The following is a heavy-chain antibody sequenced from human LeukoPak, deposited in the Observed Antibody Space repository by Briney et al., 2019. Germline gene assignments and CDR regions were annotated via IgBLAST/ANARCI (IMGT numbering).Heavy chain of an antibody. D-gene: IGHD3-10*01. CDR2: IYSGGSK. J-gene: IGHJ5*01. CDR1: GFIVSNNY. V-gene: IGHV3-53*01. Sequence: GGSLRLSCAASGFIVSNNYMSWVRQPPGKELEWVSVIYSGGSKYYADSVKVRFTISRDNSKNTVYLQMDDLRPEDTAVYYCARENVGFGSWFDSWGQGTLVAVSS. CDR3: ARENVGFGSWFDS.